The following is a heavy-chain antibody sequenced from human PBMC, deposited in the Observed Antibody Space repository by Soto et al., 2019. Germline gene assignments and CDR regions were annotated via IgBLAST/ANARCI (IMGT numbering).Heavy chain of an antibody. CDR1: GDSISSDDYY. D-gene: IGHD5-18*01. V-gene: IGHV4-30-4*01. CDR3: ARELSGYRYGPGEVY. CDR2: IYYSGST. Sequence: SETLSLTCTVSGDSISSDDYYWSWIRQPPGKGLEWFGYIYYSGSTYSSPSLKSRVTLSLDTSKNQFSLQLTSVTAADTAVYYCARELSGYRYGPGEVYWGQGALVTVSS. J-gene: IGHJ4*02.